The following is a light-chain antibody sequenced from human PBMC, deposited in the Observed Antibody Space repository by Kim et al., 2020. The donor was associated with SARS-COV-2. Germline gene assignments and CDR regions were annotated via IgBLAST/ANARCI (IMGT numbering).Light chain of an antibody. V-gene: IGKV1-39*01. CDR1: QNIVSQ. CDR3: QQSYSLPDS. CDR2: YAS. Sequence: DIQMTQSPSSLSASVGDRVTITCRASQNIVSQLNWYQQKPGKAPKVVIYYASSLESGVPSRFSGSGSGTDFTLTISSLQPEDFVTYYCQQSYSLPDSFGQGTKLEI. J-gene: IGKJ2*03.